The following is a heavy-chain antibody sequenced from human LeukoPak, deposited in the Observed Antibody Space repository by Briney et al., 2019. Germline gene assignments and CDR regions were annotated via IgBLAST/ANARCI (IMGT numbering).Heavy chain of an antibody. CDR1: GFTFSSYA. CDR3: AKEGYSSSWYFEY. D-gene: IGHD6-13*01. Sequence: PGGSLRLSCAASGFTFSSYAMSWVRQGPGKGLDWVSVISGSGSSTYYADSVKGRFIISGDNSKNTVYLQMNSLRAEDTAVYYCAKEGYSSSWYFEYWGQGTLVTVSS. J-gene: IGHJ4*02. V-gene: IGHV3-23*01. CDR2: ISGSGSST.